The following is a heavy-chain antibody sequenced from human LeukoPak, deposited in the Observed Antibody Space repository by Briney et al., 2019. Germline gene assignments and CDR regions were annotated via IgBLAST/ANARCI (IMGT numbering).Heavy chain of an antibody. CDR2: IRSKANSYAT. V-gene: IGHV3-73*01. D-gene: IGHD4-11*01. CDR1: GFAFSGSA. J-gene: IGHJ4*02. Sequence: GGSLKLSCAASGFAFSGSAMHWVRQASGKGLEWVGRIRSKANSYATAYAASVKGRFTISRDDSKNTAYLQMNSLKTEDTAVYYCAIGPNDYNNPRRYFDYWGQGTLVTVSS. CDR3: AIGPNDYNNPRRYFDY.